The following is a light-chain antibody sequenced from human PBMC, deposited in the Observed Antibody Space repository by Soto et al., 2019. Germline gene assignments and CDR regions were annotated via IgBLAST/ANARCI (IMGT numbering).Light chain of an antibody. J-gene: IGKJ1*01. CDR3: QKYNSAPWT. CDR1: QHISNY. V-gene: IGKV1-27*01. CDR2: AAS. Sequence: DSQMTQSPSSLSASVGGRVAITCRASQHISNYLAWYQQKPGKVPKLLIYAASTLQSGVPSRFSGGASGTDFTLTISSLQPEDVATYYCQKYNSAPWTFGQGTKVDIK.